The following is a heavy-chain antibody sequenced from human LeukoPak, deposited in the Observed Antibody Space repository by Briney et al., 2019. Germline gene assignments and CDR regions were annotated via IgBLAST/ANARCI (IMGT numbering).Heavy chain of an antibody. J-gene: IGHJ6*04. D-gene: IGHD3-10*02. V-gene: IGHV3-48*04. CDR1: GFTFSSYS. CDR2: ISSSGSTI. CDR3: AEVGITMFGGV. Sequence: GGSLRLSCAASGFTFSSYSMNWVRQAPGKGLEWVSSISSSGSTIYYADSVKGRFTISRDNAKNSLYLQMNSLRAEDTAVYYCAEVGITMFGGVWGKGTTVTVSS.